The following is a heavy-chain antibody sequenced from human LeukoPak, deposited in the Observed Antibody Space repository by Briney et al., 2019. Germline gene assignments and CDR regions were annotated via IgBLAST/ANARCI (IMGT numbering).Heavy chain of an antibody. D-gene: IGHD6-13*01. CDR2: ISYDGSNK. J-gene: IGHJ4*02. Sequence: GRSLRLSCAASGFTFSSYAMHWVRQAPGKGLEWVAVISYDGSNKYYADSVKGRFTISRDNSKNTLYLQMTSLRAEDTAVYYCARAYSTAPAGTGQFDYWGQGTLVTVSS. CDR3: ARAYSTAPAGTGQFDY. CDR1: GFTFSSYA. V-gene: IGHV3-30-3*01.